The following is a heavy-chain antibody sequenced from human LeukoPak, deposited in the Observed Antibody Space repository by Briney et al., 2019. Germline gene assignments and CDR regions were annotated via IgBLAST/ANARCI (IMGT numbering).Heavy chain of an antibody. J-gene: IGHJ6*02. V-gene: IGHV3-53*01. CDR1: GFTATTNY. D-gene: IGHD1-1*01. Sequence: GGSLRLSCAGSGFTATTNYMSWVRQAPGKGLEWVSVIYSSGSTSYADSVKGRFTISRDSSKNTVYLQMNSLKTEDTAVYYCARAGYPPYYYYGMDVWGQGTTVTVSS. CDR2: IYSSGST. CDR3: ARAGYPPYYYYGMDV.